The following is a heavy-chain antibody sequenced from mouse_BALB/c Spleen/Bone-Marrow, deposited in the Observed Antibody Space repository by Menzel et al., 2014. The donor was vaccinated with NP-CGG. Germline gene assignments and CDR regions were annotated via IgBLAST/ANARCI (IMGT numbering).Heavy chain of an antibody. Sequence: QVQLQQSGAELAKPGASVKLSCKASGYTFTSYWMHWVKQRPGQGLEWIGEINTSNGRTNYNEKFKSKATLTVDKSSSTAYMQLSSLTSEDSAVYYCARDYDYWYFDVWGAGTTVTVSS. CDR3: ARDYDYWYFDV. CDR2: INTSNGRT. V-gene: IGHV1S81*02. CDR1: GYTFTSYW. D-gene: IGHD2-4*01. J-gene: IGHJ1*01.